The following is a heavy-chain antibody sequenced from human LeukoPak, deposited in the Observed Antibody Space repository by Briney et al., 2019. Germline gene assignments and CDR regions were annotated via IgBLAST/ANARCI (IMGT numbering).Heavy chain of an antibody. CDR2: INPNSGGT. Sequence: ASVKVSCKASGYTFTGYYMHWVRQAPGQGLEWMGWINPNSGGTNYAQKFQGRVTMTRDTSISTAYMELSRLRSDDTAVYYCARSEYQLRKCAFDIWGQGTVVTVSA. J-gene: IGHJ3*02. CDR3: ARSEYQLRKCAFDI. CDR1: GYTFTGYY. D-gene: IGHD2-2*01. V-gene: IGHV1-2*02.